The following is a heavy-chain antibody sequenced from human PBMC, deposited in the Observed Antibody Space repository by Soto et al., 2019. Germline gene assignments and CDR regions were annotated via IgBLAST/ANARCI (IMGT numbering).Heavy chain of an antibody. Sequence: GASVKVSCKASGYTFTSYGISWVRQAPGQGLEWMGWISAYNGNTNYAQKRQGRVTMTTDTSTSTAYMELRSLRSDDTAVYYCARAMGLRFLAGDAFDIWGQGTMVTVSS. V-gene: IGHV1-18*01. D-gene: IGHD3-3*01. J-gene: IGHJ3*02. CDR3: ARAMGLRFLAGDAFDI. CDR2: ISAYNGNT. CDR1: GYTFTSYG.